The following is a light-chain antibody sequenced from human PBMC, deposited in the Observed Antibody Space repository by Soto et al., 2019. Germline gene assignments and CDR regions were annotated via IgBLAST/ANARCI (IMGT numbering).Light chain of an antibody. CDR2: EVN. V-gene: IGLV2-8*01. CDR1: SSDVGGYTY. Sequence: QSALTQPPSASGSPGQSVTISCTGTSSDVGGYTYVSWYQQHPGKAPKLIIYEVNKRPSGVPDRFSGSKSGNTASLTVSGLQAEDEADYFCSSYAGSVNLHVIFGGGTQLTVL. J-gene: IGLJ2*01. CDR3: SSYAGSVNLHVI.